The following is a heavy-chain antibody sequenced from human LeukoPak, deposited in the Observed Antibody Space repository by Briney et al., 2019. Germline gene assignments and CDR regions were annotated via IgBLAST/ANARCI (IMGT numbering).Heavy chain of an antibody. J-gene: IGHJ4*02. CDR2: IIPIFGTA. Sequence: SVTVSCKASGGTFSSYAISWVRQAPGQGLEWMGGIIPIFGTANYAQKFQGRVTITADESTSTAYMELSSLRSEDTAVYYCARGQPTVTLFDYWGQGTLVTVSS. D-gene: IGHD4-11*01. CDR3: ARGQPTVTLFDY. CDR1: GGTFSSYA. V-gene: IGHV1-69*01.